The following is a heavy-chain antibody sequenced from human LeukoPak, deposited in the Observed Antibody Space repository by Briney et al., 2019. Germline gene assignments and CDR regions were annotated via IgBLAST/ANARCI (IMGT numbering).Heavy chain of an antibody. CDR3: ATITPTVTTVYFDY. J-gene: IGHJ4*02. V-gene: IGHV3-21*01. CDR2: ISSSSSYI. D-gene: IGHD4-17*01. Sequence: GGSLRLSCAASGFTFSSYSMNWVRQAPGKGLEWVSSISSSSSYIYYADSVKGRFTISGDNAKNSLYLQMNSLRAEDTAVYYCATITPTVTTVYFDYWGQGTLVTVSS. CDR1: GFTFSSYS.